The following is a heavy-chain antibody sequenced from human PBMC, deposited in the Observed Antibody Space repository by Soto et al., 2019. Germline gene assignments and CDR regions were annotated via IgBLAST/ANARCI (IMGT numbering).Heavy chain of an antibody. J-gene: IGHJ4*02. CDR2: IFYSGST. CDR1: GGSISSGDYY. V-gene: IGHV4-30-4*01. Sequence: SETLSLTCTVSGGSISSGDYYWSWIRQPPGKGLEWIGYIFYSGSTYYSPSLQSRITISVDTSKNQFSLKLSSVTAADTAVYYCARYYCSNTSCFLFDSWGQGTLVTVSS. D-gene: IGHD2-2*01. CDR3: ARYYCSNTSCFLFDS.